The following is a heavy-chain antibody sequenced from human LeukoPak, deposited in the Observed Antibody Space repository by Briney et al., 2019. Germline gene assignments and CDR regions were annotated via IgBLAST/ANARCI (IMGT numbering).Heavy chain of an antibody. CDR2: IYHSGST. CDR1: GYSISSGYY. D-gene: IGHD3-3*01. Sequence: SETLSLTCTVSGYSISSGYYWGWVRQPPGKGLEWIGSIYHSGSTYYNPSLKSRVTISVDTSKNQFSLKLISVIAADTAVYYCARESPEWLLPDYWGQGTLVTVSS. J-gene: IGHJ4*02. V-gene: IGHV4-38-2*02. CDR3: ARESPEWLLPDY.